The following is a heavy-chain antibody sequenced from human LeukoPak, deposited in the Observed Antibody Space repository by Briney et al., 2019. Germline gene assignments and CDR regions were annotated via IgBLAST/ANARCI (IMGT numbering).Heavy chain of an antibody. CDR3: TRVVLVGTTYSYFDY. D-gene: IGHD1-26*01. Sequence: GGSLRLSCAASGFTFSIFWMSWVRQAPGKGLEWVANIKQDGSEKYYVDSVKGRFTISRDNAKDSLYLQMNSLKAEDTAVYYCTRVVLVGTTYSYFDYWGQGTLVTVSS. CDR1: GFTFSIFW. CDR2: IKQDGSEK. V-gene: IGHV3-7*03. J-gene: IGHJ4*02.